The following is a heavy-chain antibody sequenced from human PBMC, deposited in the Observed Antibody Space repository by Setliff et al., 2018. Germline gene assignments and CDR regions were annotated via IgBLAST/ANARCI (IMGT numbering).Heavy chain of an antibody. J-gene: IGHJ6*03. CDR3: AREGVDTRSSTDYRYYMDV. Sequence: SVKVSCKASGGTFSSYGINWVRQAPGQGLEWMGGTIPIFGSTNYAQKFQDRVTTITDESTSTAYMELRSLRTEDTAVYYCAREGVDTRSSTDYRYYMDVWGKGTTVTVSS. CDR1: GGTFSSYG. V-gene: IGHV1-69*05. CDR2: TIPIFGST. D-gene: IGHD5-18*01.